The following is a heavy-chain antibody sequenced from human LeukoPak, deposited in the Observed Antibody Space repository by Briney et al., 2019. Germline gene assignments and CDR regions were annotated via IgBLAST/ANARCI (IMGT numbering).Heavy chain of an antibody. CDR1: GSTFSSYA. CDR3: ARGGGYCSSTSCSGATNYYYGMDV. J-gene: IGHJ6*02. CDR2: ISGSGGST. D-gene: IGHD2-2*01. V-gene: IGHV3-23*01. Sequence: GGSLRLSCAASGSTFSSYAMSWVRQAPGKGLEWVSAISGSGGSTYYADSVKGRFTISRDNSKNTLYLQMNSLRAEDTAVYYCARGGGYCSSTSCSGATNYYYGMDVWGQGTTVTVSS.